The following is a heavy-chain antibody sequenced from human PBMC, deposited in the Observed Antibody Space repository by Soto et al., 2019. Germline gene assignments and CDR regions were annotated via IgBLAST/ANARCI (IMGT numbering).Heavy chain of an antibody. Sequence: QVQVVQSGPEVRIPGASVKVSCKTSGYPFANYYVHWVRQAPGKGLEWLGRINPKRGDTVYAQKFRGRVTLTMDISITTVYMELSRLTSDATAVYYCAKIEGSASSTGDWGPGTLVTISS. V-gene: IGHV1-2*06. D-gene: IGHD6-6*01. J-gene: IGHJ4*02. CDR2: INPKRGDT. CDR1: GYPFANYY. CDR3: AKIEGSASSTGD.